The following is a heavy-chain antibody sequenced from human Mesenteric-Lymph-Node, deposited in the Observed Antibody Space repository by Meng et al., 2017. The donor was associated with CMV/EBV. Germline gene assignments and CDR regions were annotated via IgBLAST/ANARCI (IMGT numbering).Heavy chain of an antibody. CDR2: ISSSSSTI. J-gene: IGHJ6*02. Sequence: GESLKISCAASGFTFSSYSMNWVRQAPGKGLEWVSYISSSSSTIYYADSVKGRFTISRDNAKNSLYLQMNSLRAEDTAVYYCARGRVRVPAAMGGGSYYYYGMDVWGQGTTVTVSS. D-gene: IGHD2-2*01. V-gene: IGHV3-48*04. CDR3: ARGRVRVPAAMGGGSYYYYGMDV. CDR1: GFTFSSYS.